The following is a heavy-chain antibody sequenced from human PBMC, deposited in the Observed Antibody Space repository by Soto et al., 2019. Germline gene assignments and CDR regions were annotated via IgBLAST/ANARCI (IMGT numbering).Heavy chain of an antibody. CDR3: ARGPRYSGYDLLFGY. Sequence: PSETLSLTCAVYGGSFSGYYWSWIRQPPGKGLEWIGEINHSGSTNYNPSLKSRVTISVDTSKNQFSLKLSSVTAADTAVYYCARGPRYSGYDLLFGYWGQGTLVTVSS. CDR1: GGSFSGYY. J-gene: IGHJ4*02. V-gene: IGHV4-34*01. D-gene: IGHD5-12*01. CDR2: INHSGST.